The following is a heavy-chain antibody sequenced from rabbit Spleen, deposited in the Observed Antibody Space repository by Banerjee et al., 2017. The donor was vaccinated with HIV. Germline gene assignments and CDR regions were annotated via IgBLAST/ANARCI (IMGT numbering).Heavy chain of an antibody. CDR1: GFSFCSGYY. Sequence: QSLEESGGDLVKTGASLTITCTDSGFSFCSGYYMYWGRQVPGKGLELIVSIYTGNGNTYYASWAKGRFSISKTSSTVDRKMTSLTAADSAAYFCARDPGRYPHNLWGPGTLVTVS. D-gene: IGHD7-1*01. CDR2: IYTGNGNT. CDR3: ARDPGRYPHNL. V-gene: IGHV1S40*01. J-gene: IGHJ4*01.